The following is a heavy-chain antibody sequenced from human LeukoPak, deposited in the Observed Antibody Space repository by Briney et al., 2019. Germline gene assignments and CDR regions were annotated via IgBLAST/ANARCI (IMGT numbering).Heavy chain of an antibody. CDR1: GFTFSSYS. J-gene: IGHJ4*02. CDR2: IKSKTDGGTT. Sequence: GGSLRLSCAASGFTFSSYSMNWVRQAPGKGLEWVGHIKSKTDGGTTDYAAPVKGRFTISRDDSKNTLFLQMNSLKTEDTAVYYCTLPWGSGSYYDYWGQGTLVTVSS. D-gene: IGHD3-10*01. CDR3: TLPWGSGSYYDY. V-gene: IGHV3-15*01.